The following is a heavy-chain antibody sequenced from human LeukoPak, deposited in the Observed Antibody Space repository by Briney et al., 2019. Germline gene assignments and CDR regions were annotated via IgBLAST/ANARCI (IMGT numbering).Heavy chain of an antibody. Sequence: GGSLRLSCAASGFTFSSYGMHWVRQAPGTGLEWVAFIRYDGSNKYYADSVKGRFTISRDNSKNTLYLQMNSLRAEDTAVYYCAKADSSSYLGPHWGQGTLVTVSS. D-gene: IGHD6-6*01. V-gene: IGHV3-30*02. J-gene: IGHJ4*02. CDR1: GFTFSSYG. CDR2: IRYDGSNK. CDR3: AKADSSSYLGPH.